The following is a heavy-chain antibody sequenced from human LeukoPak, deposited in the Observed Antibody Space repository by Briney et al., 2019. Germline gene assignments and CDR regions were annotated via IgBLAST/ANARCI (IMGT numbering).Heavy chain of an antibody. V-gene: IGHV3-11*01. J-gene: IGHJ4*02. CDR1: GFTFSDYY. CDR2: ISSSGSTI. CDR3: ARIMKLLRPIDY. Sequence: GGSLRLSCAASGFTFSDYYMSWIRQAPGKGLEWVSYISSSGSTIYYAGSVKGRFTISRDNAKNSLYLQMNSLRAEDTAVYYCARIMKLLRPIDYWGQGTLVTVSS. D-gene: IGHD1-26*01.